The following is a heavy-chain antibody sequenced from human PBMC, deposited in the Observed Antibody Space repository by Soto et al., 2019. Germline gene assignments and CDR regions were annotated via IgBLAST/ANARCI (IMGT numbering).Heavy chain of an antibody. Sequence: PSETLSLTCAVYGGSFSGYYWSWIRQPPGKGLEWIGEINHSGSTNYNPSLKSRVTISVDTSKNQFSLKLSSVTAADTAVYYCAGPRYYYDSSGYYPWWGQGTLVTVSS. CDR3: AGPRYYYDSSGYYPW. J-gene: IGHJ4*02. V-gene: IGHV4-34*01. CDR2: INHSGST. CDR1: GGSFSGYY. D-gene: IGHD3-22*01.